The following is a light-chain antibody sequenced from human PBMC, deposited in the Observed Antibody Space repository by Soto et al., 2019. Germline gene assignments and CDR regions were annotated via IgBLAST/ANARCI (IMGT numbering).Light chain of an antibody. V-gene: IGKV3-20*01. CDR3: QQYGSSPET. CDR2: GAS. J-gene: IGKJ1*01. CDR1: QSVSSNY. Sequence: EIVLTQSPGTLSLSRGERATLSCRASQSVSSNYLAWYQQKPGQAPRLLIYGASSRATGIPDRFSGSGSGTDFTLTISRLEPEDFAVYYCQQYGSSPETFGQGTKVDIK.